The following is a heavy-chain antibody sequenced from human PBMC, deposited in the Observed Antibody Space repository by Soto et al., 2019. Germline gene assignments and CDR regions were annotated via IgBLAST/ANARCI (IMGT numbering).Heavy chain of an antibody. CDR3: VRLIGNSWLDY. V-gene: IGHV6-1*01. D-gene: IGHD6-13*01. CDR2: TYYRSNWYT. J-gene: IGHJ4*02. CDR1: GDSVSNNIVT. Sequence: SQTLSLTCAISGDSVSNNIVTWNWIRQSPSRGLEWLGRTYYRSNWYTDYAVSVKSRATINPDTSKNHFSLQLNSVTPEDTAIYYCVRLIGNSWLDYWGQGTLVTVSS.